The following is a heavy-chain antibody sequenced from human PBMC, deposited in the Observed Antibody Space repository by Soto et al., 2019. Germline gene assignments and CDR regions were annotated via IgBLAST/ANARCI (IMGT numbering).Heavy chain of an antibody. V-gene: IGHV5-51*01. CDR2: IYPGDSDT. J-gene: IGHJ6*02. CDR1: GYMFTNYW. Sequence: GESLKISCHGSGYMFTNYWIGWVRQMPGKGLEWMGIIYPGDSDTRYSPSFRGQVTISVDKSVNTGFLQWSSLGASDSAMYYCARVVPHAEILPGLLDVWAQGSSVPGS. CDR3: ARVVPHAEILPGLLDV. D-gene: IGHD3-9*01.